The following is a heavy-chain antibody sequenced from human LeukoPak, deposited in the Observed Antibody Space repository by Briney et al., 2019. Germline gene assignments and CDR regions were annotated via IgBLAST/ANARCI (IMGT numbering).Heavy chain of an antibody. CDR1: GFIFSTYN. Sequence: GGSLRLSCAASGFIFSTYNMNWVRQAPGKGLEWVSSISSSSSYIYYADSVKGRFTISRVNAKNSLYLQMTSLRAEDTAVYYCARSRQGVGVGMDVWGQGTTVTVSS. CDR3: ARSRQGVGVGMDV. V-gene: IGHV3-21*01. D-gene: IGHD2-15*01. CDR2: ISSSSSYI. J-gene: IGHJ6*02.